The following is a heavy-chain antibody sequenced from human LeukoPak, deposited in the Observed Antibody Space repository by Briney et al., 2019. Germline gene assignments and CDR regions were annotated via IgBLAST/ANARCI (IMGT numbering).Heavy chain of an antibody. J-gene: IGHJ4*02. D-gene: IGHD1-26*01. Sequence: GGSLRLSCAPSGFTFSIYAMIWVRQAPGKVLEWVSSISNSGYGTYYADSVKGRFTISRDNSKNTLYLQMNSLRAEDTAVYYCAKLDSGSYSDYWGQGTLVTVSS. CDR2: ISNSGYGT. V-gene: IGHV3-23*01. CDR1: GFTFSIYA. CDR3: AKLDSGSYSDY.